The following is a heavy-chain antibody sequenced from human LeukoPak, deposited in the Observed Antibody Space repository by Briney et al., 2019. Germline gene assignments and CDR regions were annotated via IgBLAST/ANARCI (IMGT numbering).Heavy chain of an antibody. D-gene: IGHD2-2*02. CDR1: GYTFTDYY. V-gene: IGHV1-2*02. Sequence: GASVNVSCKTSGYTFTDYYFHWVRQAPGQGLEWMGWINPNSGGTHYAQRFQGRLTVTRDTSISTAYMELSSLRSDDAAVYYCVSDYQLLYRGFDYWGQGTLVTVSS. CDR3: VSDYQLLYRGFDY. J-gene: IGHJ4*02. CDR2: INPNSGGT.